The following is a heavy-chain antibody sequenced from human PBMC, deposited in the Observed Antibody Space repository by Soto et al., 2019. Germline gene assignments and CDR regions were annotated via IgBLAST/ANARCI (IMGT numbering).Heavy chain of an antibody. CDR2: IIPIFGTA. Sequence: ASVKVSCKASGGTFSSYAISWVRQAPGQGLEWMGGIIPIFGTANYAQKFQGRVTITADKSTSTAYMELSSLRSEDTAVYYCALGAMVYAPAYYYGMDVWGQGTTVTVSS. V-gene: IGHV1-69*06. D-gene: IGHD2-8*01. CDR1: GGTFSSYA. CDR3: ALGAMVYAPAYYYGMDV. J-gene: IGHJ6*02.